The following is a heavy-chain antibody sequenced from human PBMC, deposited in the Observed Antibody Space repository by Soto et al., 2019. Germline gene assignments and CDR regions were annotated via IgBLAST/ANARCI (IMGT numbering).Heavy chain of an antibody. Sequence: QVQLQESGPGLVKPSETLSLTCTVPGASMSSYYWSWIRQPPGKGLEWIGYIYYSGSTNYNPSLKSRVTISVDTSKNQFSRQLSSVTAADTAVYYCARRGDWGSDEFDFWGQGTLVTVSS. CDR2: IYYSGST. V-gene: IGHV4-59*08. D-gene: IGHD7-27*01. CDR3: ARRGDWGSDEFDF. CDR1: GASMSSYY. J-gene: IGHJ4*02.